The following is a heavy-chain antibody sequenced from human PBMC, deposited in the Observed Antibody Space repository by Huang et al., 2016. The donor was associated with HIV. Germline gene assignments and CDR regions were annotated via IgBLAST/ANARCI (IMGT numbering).Heavy chain of an antibody. CDR1: GGSVSGHY. V-gene: IGHV4-34*01. Sequence: QVQLQQWGAGLLKPSETLSLTCAVYGGSVSGHYWSWLRQPPGKGLEWIAEINDNGYTNYNPSRKSRVTISVHTSRNQFSLKLNSVTAADAAVYYCARASWYEPRSWYFGLWGRGTLVTVSS. D-gene: IGHD6-13*01. J-gene: IGHJ2*01. CDR3: ARASWYEPRSWYFGL. CDR2: INDNGYT.